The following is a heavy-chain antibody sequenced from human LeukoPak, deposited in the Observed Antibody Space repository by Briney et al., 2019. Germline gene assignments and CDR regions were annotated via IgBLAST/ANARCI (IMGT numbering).Heavy chain of an antibody. V-gene: IGHV3-30*04. Sequence: GGSLRLSCAASGFTFSSYAMHWVRQAPGKGLEWVAVISYDGSNKYYADSVKGRFTISRDNSKNTLYLQMNSLRAEDTAVYYCARAPDYDILTGYSTLPEYFQHWGQGTLVTVSS. CDR2: ISYDGSNK. CDR3: ARAPDYDILTGYSTLPEYFQH. CDR1: GFTFSSYA. J-gene: IGHJ1*01. D-gene: IGHD3-9*01.